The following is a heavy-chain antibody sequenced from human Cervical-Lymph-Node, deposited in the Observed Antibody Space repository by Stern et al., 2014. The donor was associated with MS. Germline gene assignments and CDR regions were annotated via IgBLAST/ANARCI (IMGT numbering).Heavy chain of an antibody. Sequence: VQLVQSGDEVKKPGSSVKVSCKASRDTFSHYALSWVRQATEHGLEWMGGIIPGLGTTSYAQKFQGRITISADTSTNTLYMELSSLTFEDTAVYFCARDQGDYGSGSEDSWFDPWGQGTLVTVSS. V-gene: IGHV1-69*06. CDR1: RDTFSHYA. CDR2: IIPGLGTT. J-gene: IGHJ5*02. CDR3: ARDQGDYGSGSEDSWFDP. D-gene: IGHD3-10*01.